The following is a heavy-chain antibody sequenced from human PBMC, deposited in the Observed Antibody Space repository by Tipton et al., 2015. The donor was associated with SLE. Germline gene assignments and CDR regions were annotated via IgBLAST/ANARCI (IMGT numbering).Heavy chain of an antibody. CDR2: IYYSGST. CDR1: GGSISSSSYY. CDR3: AGSMRVGREDY. J-gene: IGHJ4*02. Sequence: TLSLTCTVSGGSISSSSYYWGWVSQPPGKGLEWIGTIYYSGSTYYNPSLKSRVTISVDTSKNQFSLRLSSVTAADTAVYYCAGSMRVGREDYWGQGTLVTVSS. V-gene: IGHV4-39*07.